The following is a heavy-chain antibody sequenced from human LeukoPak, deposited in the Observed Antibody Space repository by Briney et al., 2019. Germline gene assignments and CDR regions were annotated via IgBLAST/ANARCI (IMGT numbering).Heavy chain of an antibody. Sequence: GGSLRLSCTPSGFTFGDYAMSWFRQAPGKGLEWVGFIRSKAYGETTEYAASVKGRFTISRDDSKSIAYLQMNSLKTEDTAVYYCTRIGYCSGGSCNFDYWGQGTLVTVSS. J-gene: IGHJ4*02. CDR2: IRSKAYGETT. V-gene: IGHV3-49*03. CDR3: TRIGYCSGGSCNFDY. D-gene: IGHD2-15*01. CDR1: GFTFGDYA.